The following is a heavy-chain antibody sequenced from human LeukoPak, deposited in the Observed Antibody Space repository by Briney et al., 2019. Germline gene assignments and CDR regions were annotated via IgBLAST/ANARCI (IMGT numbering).Heavy chain of an antibody. Sequence: ASVNVSCKASGYTLTSYGISWVRQAPGQGLEWLGWISAYNGNTNYAQKLQGRVTMTTVTSTSTAYMELRILRSDDTAVYYCARDHSSSWSDAFDIWGQGTMVTVSS. D-gene: IGHD6-13*01. CDR2: ISAYNGNT. J-gene: IGHJ3*02. V-gene: IGHV1-18*01. CDR1: GYTLTSYG. CDR3: ARDHSSSWSDAFDI.